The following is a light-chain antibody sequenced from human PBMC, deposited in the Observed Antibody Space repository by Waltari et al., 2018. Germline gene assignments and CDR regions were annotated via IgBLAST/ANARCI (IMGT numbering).Light chain of an antibody. CDR2: DVS. CDR1: TSDLGGYNY. CDR3: CSFTSSSTWV. V-gene: IGLV2-14*03. J-gene: IGLJ3*02. Sequence: QSALTQPASVSGSPGQSITISCTGTTSDLGGYNYVSWYQQHPGKAPKLTTFDVSSRPSGVSHRFSGSKSGNTAYLIISGLQAEDEADYYCCSFTSSSTWVFGGGTKLTVL.